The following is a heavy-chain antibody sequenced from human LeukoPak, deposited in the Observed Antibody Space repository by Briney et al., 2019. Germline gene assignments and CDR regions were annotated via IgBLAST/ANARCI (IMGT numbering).Heavy chain of an antibody. V-gene: IGHV4-34*01. J-gene: IGHJ4*02. CDR2: INHSGST. CDR1: GGSFSGYY. Sequence: SETLSLTCAVYGGSFSGYYWSWIRQPPGKGLEWIGEINHSGSTNYNPSLKSRVTISVDTSKNQFSLKLSSVTAADTAVYYCAREANYDYVWGSYRPYYFDYWGQGTLVTVSS. CDR3: AREANYDYVWGSYRPYYFDY. D-gene: IGHD3-16*02.